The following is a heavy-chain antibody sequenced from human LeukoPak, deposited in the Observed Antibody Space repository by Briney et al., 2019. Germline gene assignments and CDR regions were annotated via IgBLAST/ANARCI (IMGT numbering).Heavy chain of an antibody. V-gene: IGHV4-30-2*01. J-gene: IGHJ5*02. D-gene: IGHD3-16*01. CDR1: GDSITSGGYS. CDR2: IYQSGST. CDR3: ARFWGSYVNWFDP. Sequence: SETLSLTCAVSGDSITSGGYSWSWIRQPPGKGLEWIGYIYQSGSTDYNPSLKSRVTIPMDRSKNQFSLKLNSVTAADTAVYYCARFWGSYVNWFDPWGQGTLVTVSS.